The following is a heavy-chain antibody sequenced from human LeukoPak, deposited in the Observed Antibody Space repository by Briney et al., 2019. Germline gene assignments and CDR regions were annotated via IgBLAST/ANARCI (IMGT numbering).Heavy chain of an antibody. Sequence: ASVKVSCKASGYTFTGYYMHWVRQAPGQGLEWMGWINPNSGGTNYAQKFQGRVTMTRDTSISTAYMELSRLRSDDTAVYYCARVGTGYYGSGSPDYWGQGTLVTVSS. CDR1: GYTFTGYY. J-gene: IGHJ4*02. V-gene: IGHV1-2*02. CDR2: INPNSGGT. D-gene: IGHD3-10*01. CDR3: ARVGTGYYGSGSPDY.